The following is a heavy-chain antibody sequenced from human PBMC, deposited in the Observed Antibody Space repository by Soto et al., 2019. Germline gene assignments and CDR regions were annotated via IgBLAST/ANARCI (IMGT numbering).Heavy chain of an antibody. CDR3: ARDFWFEELSGGYYQYAMDV. CDR2: IYYTGST. V-gene: IGHV4-59*01. D-gene: IGHD3-10*01. J-gene: IGHJ6*02. Sequence: PSETLSLTCTVSGGSISSSYWSWIRQPPGKELEWIGYIYYTGSTYYSPSLKSRVIISLDASRTQFSLKLNSVTTADTAVYYCARDFWFEELSGGYYQYAMDVWGQGTTGTVS. CDR1: GGSISSSY.